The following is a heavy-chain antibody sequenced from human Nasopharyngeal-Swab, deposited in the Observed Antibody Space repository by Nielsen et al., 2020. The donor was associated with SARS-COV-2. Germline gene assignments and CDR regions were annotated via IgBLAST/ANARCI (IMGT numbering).Heavy chain of an antibody. CDR2: IYHSGST. Sequence: SETLSLTCAVYSGSFTDYYWTWIRQPPGKGMEWIGEIYHSGSTKYNPSLKSRVTISVDRSKNQFSLKLKSVTAADTAVYSCAKVGGAVAGWGQGTLVTVSS. D-gene: IGHD6-19*01. CDR3: AKVGGAVAG. J-gene: IGHJ4*02. V-gene: IGHV4-34*01. CDR1: SGSFTDYY.